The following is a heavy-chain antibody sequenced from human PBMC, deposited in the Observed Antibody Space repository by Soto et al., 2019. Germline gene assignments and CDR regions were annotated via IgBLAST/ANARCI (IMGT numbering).Heavy chain of an antibody. Sequence: EVQLVESGGGLVQPGRSLRLSCSASGFIFADYALSWVRQAPGRGLEWVGFITRRDYAGRPETAAPLKDRFVISRDDSKSIAYLQMNSLKVDDTGVYYCARAGGGGLWPSLDFWGQGTQVTVSS. V-gene: IGHV3-49*04. CDR2: ITRRDYAGRP. CDR1: GFIFADYA. CDR3: ARAGGGGLWPSLDF. J-gene: IGHJ4*02. D-gene: IGHD3-16*01.